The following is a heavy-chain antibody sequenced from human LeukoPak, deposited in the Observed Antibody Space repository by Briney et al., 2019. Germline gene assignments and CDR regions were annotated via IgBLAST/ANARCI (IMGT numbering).Heavy chain of an antibody. CDR2: ISGSGGST. CDR1: GFTFSSYA. Sequence: PGGSLRLSCAASGFTFSSYAMSWVRQAPGKGLEWVSAISGSGGSTYYADSVMGRFTISRDNSKNQLYLQMDSLRAEDTAVYYCAPAVTTRVGYWGQGTLVTVSS. J-gene: IGHJ4*02. V-gene: IGHV3-23*01. D-gene: IGHD4-17*01. CDR3: APAVTTRVGY.